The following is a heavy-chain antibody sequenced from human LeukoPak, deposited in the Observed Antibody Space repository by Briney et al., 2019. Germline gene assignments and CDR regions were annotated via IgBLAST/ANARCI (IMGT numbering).Heavy chain of an antibody. V-gene: IGHV3-15*01. J-gene: IGHJ4*02. CDR3: TTDRPHMHYDFWSGYYLAEGDY. D-gene: IGHD3-3*01. CDR1: GFTFSNAW. Sequence: PGGSLRLSCAASGFTFSNAWMSWVRQAPGKGLEWVGRIKSKTEGGTTDYAAPVKGRFTISRDDSKNTLYLQMNSLKTEDTAVYYCTTDRPHMHYDFWSGYYLAEGDYWGQGTLVTVSS. CDR2: IKSKTEGGTT.